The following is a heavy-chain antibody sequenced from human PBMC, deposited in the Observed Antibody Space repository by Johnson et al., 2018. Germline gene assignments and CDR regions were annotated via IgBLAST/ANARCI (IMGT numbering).Heavy chain of an antibody. CDR2: IYYSGSS. D-gene: IGHD3-22*01. J-gene: IGHJ5*02. Sequence: QVQLQESGPGLVKPSETLSLTCTVSGASISTYFWSWIRQPPGKGLEWIGYIYYSGSSSYSPSLKSRATMSVEMSKNQLTLKLSSGTAADTAVYYCARGRGDYYDSSGFQSWGQGTLVTVSS. V-gene: IGHV4-59*01. CDR3: ARGRGDYYDSSGFQS. CDR1: GASISTYF.